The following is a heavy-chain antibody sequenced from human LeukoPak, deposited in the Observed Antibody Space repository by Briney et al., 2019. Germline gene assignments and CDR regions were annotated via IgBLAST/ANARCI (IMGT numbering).Heavy chain of an antibody. D-gene: IGHD3-22*01. V-gene: IGHV3-7*01. CDR3: ARGGYYYDSSGYYPEYFQH. CDR1: GFTFSSNW. CDR2: IKPDGSAE. Sequence: GGSLRLSCATSGFTFSSNWMSWVRHVPGRGLDWVANIKPDGSAEYYAASVKGRFTVSRDNAKNSLYLQMNSLRVEDTAVYYCARGGYYYDSSGYYPEYFQHWGQGNLVTVSS. J-gene: IGHJ1*01.